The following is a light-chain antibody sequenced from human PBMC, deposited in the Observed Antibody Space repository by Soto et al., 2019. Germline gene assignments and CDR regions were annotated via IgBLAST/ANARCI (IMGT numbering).Light chain of an antibody. CDR2: DAS. Sequence: VLTQSPVTLTLSPGERATLSCRPSQSISSNYLAWYQQKPGQAPRLLIYDASYRANGIPDRFSGSGSGTDFTLTISRMESEDVVVYYRRHSAHLPWTFAQGTKVDIK. V-gene: IGKV3D-20*02. J-gene: IGKJ1*01. CDR3: RHSAHLPWT. CDR1: QSISSNY.